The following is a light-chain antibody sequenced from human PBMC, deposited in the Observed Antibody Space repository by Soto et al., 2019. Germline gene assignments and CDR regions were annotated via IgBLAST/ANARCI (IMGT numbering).Light chain of an antibody. CDR3: SSYTTSSNHV. J-gene: IGLJ1*01. CDR1: SSDVDSYNF. V-gene: IGLV2-14*01. CDR2: EFS. Sequence: QSALTQPASVSGSPGQSITISCTGTSSDVDSYNFVSWYQQLPGKAPKLMIYEFSNRPSGVSNRFSGSKSGTTASLTISGLQAEGEADYYCSSYTTSSNHVFGRETKVNVL.